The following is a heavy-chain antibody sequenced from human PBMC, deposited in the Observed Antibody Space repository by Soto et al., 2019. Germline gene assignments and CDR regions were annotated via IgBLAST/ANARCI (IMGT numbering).Heavy chain of an antibody. V-gene: IGHV3-30-3*01. J-gene: IGHJ4*02. Sequence: EGSLRLSCAASGFTFSSYAMHWVRQAPGKGLEWVAVISYDGSNKYYADSVKGRFTISRDNSKNTLYLQMNSLRAEDTAVYYCARLMIVVAQNDYWGQVTVATVST. CDR2: ISYDGSNK. CDR1: GFTFSSYA. CDR3: ARLMIVVAQNDY. D-gene: IGHD3-22*01.